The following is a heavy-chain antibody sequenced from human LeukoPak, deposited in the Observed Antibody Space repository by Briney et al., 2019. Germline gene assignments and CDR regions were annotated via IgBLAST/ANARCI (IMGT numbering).Heavy chain of an antibody. Sequence: GGSLRLSCAASGFTFSSYGMSWVRQAPGKGLVWVSRINSEGSSTSYADSVKGRFTISRDNAKNTLYLQMNSLRAEDTAVYYCAIIVVVPAAEAGRAFDIWGQGTMVTVSS. D-gene: IGHD2-2*01. CDR1: GFTFSSYG. V-gene: IGHV3-74*01. J-gene: IGHJ3*02. CDR2: INSEGSST. CDR3: AIIVVVPAAEAGRAFDI.